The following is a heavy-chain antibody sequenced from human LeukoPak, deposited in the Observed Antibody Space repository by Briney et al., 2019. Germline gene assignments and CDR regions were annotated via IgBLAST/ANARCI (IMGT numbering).Heavy chain of an antibody. D-gene: IGHD3-9*01. J-gene: IGHJ2*01. CDR2: ISYSGST. Sequence: SETLSLICTVSGGSINSNNYYWAWIRQPPGKGLEWIGSISYSGSTYYSPSLRSRVAISVDTAKNQFSLKLRSVTAADTAVYYCARRSPLDTWYVDLWGRGTLVTVSS. V-gene: IGHV4-39*01. CDR3: ARRSPLDTWYVDL. CDR1: GGSINSNNYY.